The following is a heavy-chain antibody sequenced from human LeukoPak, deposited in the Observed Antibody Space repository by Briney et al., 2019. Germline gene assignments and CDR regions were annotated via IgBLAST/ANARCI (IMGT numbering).Heavy chain of an antibody. J-gene: IGHJ3*02. CDR1: GGSISSGGYY. V-gene: IGHV4-31*03. CDR2: IYYSGST. CDR3: ARQSTYGSADAFDI. D-gene: IGHD3-10*01. Sequence: SETLSLTCTVSGGSISSGGYYWSWIRQHPGKGLEWIGYIYYSGSTHYNPSLKSRVTISVDTSKNQFSLKLGSVTAADTAVYYCARQSTYGSADAFDIWGQGTMVTVSS.